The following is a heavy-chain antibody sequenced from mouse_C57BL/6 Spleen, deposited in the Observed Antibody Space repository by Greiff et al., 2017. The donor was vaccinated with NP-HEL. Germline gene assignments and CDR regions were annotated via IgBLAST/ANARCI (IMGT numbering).Heavy chain of an antibody. Sequence: EVNVVESGEGLVKPGGSLKLSCAASGFTFSSYAMSWVRQTPEKRLEWVAYISSGGDYIYYADTVKGRFTISRDNARNTLYLQMSSLKSEDTAMYYCTRDRDGYYAFDYWGQGTTLTVSS. CDR3: TRDRDGYYAFDY. D-gene: IGHD2-3*01. J-gene: IGHJ2*01. CDR1: GFTFSSYA. CDR2: ISSGGDYI. V-gene: IGHV5-9-1*02.